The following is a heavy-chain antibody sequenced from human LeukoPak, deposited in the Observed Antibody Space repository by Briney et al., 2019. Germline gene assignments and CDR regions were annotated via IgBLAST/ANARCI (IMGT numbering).Heavy chain of an antibody. J-gene: IGHJ5*02. Sequence: GGSLRLSCAASGFTSSSYWMHWVRHAPEKGLVWVSRISSDERTNYADSVKGRFTISRDNAKNTLYLQMNSLRAEDTAVYYCLRGRGPHGWFDPWGQGTLVTVSS. CDR2: ISSDERT. V-gene: IGHV3-74*01. D-gene: IGHD3-10*01. CDR3: LRGRGPHGWFDP. CDR1: GFTSSSYW.